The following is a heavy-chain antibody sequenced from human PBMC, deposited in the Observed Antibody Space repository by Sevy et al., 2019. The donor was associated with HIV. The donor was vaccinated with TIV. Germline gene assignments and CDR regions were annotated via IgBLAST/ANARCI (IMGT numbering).Heavy chain of an antibody. J-gene: IGHJ4*02. Sequence: GGSLRLSCAASGFMFSNHAMSWVRQAPGKGLEWLSAISGRSGVTTYYANYVNGRFTISRDNSQNTLFLQLSRLRAEDTAIYYCAKELLTVAGNFDYWGQGTLVTVSS. V-gene: IGHV3-23*01. CDR3: AKELLTVAGNFDY. CDR2: ISGRSGVTT. D-gene: IGHD2-21*01. CDR1: GFMFSNHA.